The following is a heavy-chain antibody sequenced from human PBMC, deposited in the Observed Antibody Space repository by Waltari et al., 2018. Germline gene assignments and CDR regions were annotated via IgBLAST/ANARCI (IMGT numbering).Heavy chain of an antibody. J-gene: IGHJ4*02. CDR2: IVVGSGNT. D-gene: IGHD4-17*01. Sequence: KPGTSVKVSCKASGFTFTSSAMQWVRQARGQRLEWIGWIVVGSGNTNYAQKFQERVTITRDMSTSTAYMELSSLRSEDTAVYYCAAEKDYGDYTTLDYWGQGTLVTVSS. V-gene: IGHV1-58*02. CDR3: AAEKDYGDYTTLDY. CDR1: GFTFTSSA.